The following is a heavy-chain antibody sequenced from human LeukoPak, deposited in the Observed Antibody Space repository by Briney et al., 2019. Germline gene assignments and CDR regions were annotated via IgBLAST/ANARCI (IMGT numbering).Heavy chain of an antibody. J-gene: IGHJ6*04. Sequence: ASVTVSCKVSGYTLTELSMHWVRQAPGKGLEWMGGFDPEDGEIIYVQKFQGRVTMTEDTSTDTAYMELSSLRSEDTAVYYCATGGGYCSGGTCPPGYYGMDVWGKGTTVTVSS. V-gene: IGHV1-24*01. D-gene: IGHD2-15*01. CDR2: FDPEDGEI. CDR3: ATGGGYCSGGTCPPGYYGMDV. CDR1: GYTLTELS.